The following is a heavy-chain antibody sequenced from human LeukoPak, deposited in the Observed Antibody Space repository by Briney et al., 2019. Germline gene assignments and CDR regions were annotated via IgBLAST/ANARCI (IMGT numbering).Heavy chain of an antibody. Sequence: GGSLGLSCAASGFTFSAFGMNWVRQAPGKGLEWVSTITKSGGSTYYADSVKGRFTISRDNSKNTLYLQMNSLRAEDTAVYYCAKERITVTDAEYFQHWGQGTLVTVSS. CDR1: GFTFSAFG. CDR3: AKERITVTDAEYFQH. J-gene: IGHJ1*01. V-gene: IGHV3-23*01. CDR2: ITKSGGST. D-gene: IGHD4-11*01.